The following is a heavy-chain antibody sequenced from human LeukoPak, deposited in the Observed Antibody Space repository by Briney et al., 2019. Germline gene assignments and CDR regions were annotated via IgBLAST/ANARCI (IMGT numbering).Heavy chain of an antibody. V-gene: IGHV3-23*01. CDR2: ISASGGST. Sequence: GGSLRLSCAASGFTFSTYAMSWVRQAPGKGLEWVSGISASGGSTFYVDSVKGRFTISRDNSKNTLYLQMNSLRVEDTAVYYCAKAPGVVPAAISGAFEIWGQGTMVTVSS. CDR1: GFTFSTYA. CDR3: AKAPGVVPAAISGAFEI. D-gene: IGHD2-2*01. J-gene: IGHJ3*02.